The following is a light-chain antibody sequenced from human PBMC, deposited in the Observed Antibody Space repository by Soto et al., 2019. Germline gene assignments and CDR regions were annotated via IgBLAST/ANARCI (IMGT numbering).Light chain of an antibody. CDR3: QSLGTGIQV. V-gene: IGLV4-69*01. CDR2: INSDGSH. Sequence: QSVLTQSPSVSASLGASVKLTCTLSSGHSTYAIAWHQQQPEKGPRFLMKINSDGSHKGDGFFDRFSGSSSGAERHLTISSLQSEDEADYYCQSLGTGIQVFGGGTKVTVL. J-gene: IGLJ3*02. CDR1: SGHSTYA.